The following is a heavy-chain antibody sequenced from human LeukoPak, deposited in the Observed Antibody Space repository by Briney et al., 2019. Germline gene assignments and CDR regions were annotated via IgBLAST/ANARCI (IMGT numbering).Heavy chain of an antibody. CDR2: IYHNGST. CDR3: AREEFGTALFDL. CDR1: GAAINSGAFF. D-gene: IGHD1-7*01. J-gene: IGHJ5*02. Sequence: SETLSLTCSVSGAAINSGAFFWGWIRQSPGMGLQWIASIYHNGSTYYTPSLKSRLTMSLDMSKNHFSLRLKSVTAADTAVYYCAREEFGTALFDLWGQGTLVTVSS. V-gene: IGHV4-39*07.